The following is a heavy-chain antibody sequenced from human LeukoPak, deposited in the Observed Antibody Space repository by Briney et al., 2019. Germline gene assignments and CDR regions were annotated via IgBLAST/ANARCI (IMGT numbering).Heavy chain of an antibody. CDR1: GGSFTGYY. Sequence: SETLSLTCAVSGGSFTGYYWSWIRQSPGKGLEWIGEISHAGSTTYNPSLKSRVIISLDTSKNRVSLSLSSLTAADTAVYYCARDMTTTPGAYDYWGQGALVTVSS. V-gene: IGHV4-34*01. CDR3: ARDMTTTPGAYDY. J-gene: IGHJ4*02. CDR2: ISHAGST. D-gene: IGHD4-11*01.